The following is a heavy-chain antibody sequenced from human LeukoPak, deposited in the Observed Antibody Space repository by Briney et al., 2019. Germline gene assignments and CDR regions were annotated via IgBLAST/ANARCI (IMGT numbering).Heavy chain of an antibody. CDR3: ARARYCSSTSCYAGPGGWFDP. V-gene: IGHV4-59*01. J-gene: IGHJ5*02. Sequence: SETLSLTCTVSGGSISSYYWSWIRQPPGKGLEWIGYIYYSGGTNYNPSLKSRVTILVDTSKNQFSLKLSSVTAADTAVYYCARARYCSSTSCYAGPGGWFDPWGQGTLVTVSS. D-gene: IGHD2-2*01. CDR2: IYYSGGT. CDR1: GGSISSYY.